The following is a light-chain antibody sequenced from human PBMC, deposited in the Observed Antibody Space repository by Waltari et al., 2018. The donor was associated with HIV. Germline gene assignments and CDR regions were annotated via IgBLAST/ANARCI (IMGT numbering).Light chain of an antibody. V-gene: IGKV4-1*01. J-gene: IGKJ2*01. CDR2: WAS. CDR3: QQYYSTPPT. CDR1: QSVLYSSNNKNY. Sequence: CKSSQSVLYSSNNKNYLAWYQQKPGQPPKLLIDWASTRESGVPDRFSGSGSGTDFTLTISSLQAEDVAVYYCQQYYSTPPTFGQGTKLEIK.